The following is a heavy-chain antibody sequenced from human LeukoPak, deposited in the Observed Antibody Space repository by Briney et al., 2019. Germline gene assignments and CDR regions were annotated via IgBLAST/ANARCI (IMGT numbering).Heavy chain of an antibody. D-gene: IGHD2-2*01. V-gene: IGHV3-7*03. Sequence: GGSLRLSCVVSGFTFNKYWMSWIRQAPGKGLEWVANIKEDGHEQYYVDSVRGRFTISRDNAKNSVYLQMNSLRPEDTAVYYCAKYPVSSFDIWDQGTMVTVSS. CDR2: IKEDGHEQ. CDR1: GFTFNKYW. J-gene: IGHJ3*02. CDR3: AKYPVSSFDI.